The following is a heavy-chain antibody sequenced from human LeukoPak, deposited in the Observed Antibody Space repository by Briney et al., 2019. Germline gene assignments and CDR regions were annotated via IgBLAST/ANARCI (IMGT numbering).Heavy chain of an antibody. D-gene: IGHD3-10*01. J-gene: IGHJ4*02. CDR3: AVEFLGYGSGSYFDY. CDR1: GGSISSSSYY. CDR2: IYYSGST. V-gene: IGHV4-39*01. Sequence: SETLSLTCTVSGGSISSSSYYWGWIRQPPGKGLEWIGSIYYSGSTYYNPSLKSRVTISVDTSKNQISLKLSSVTAADTAVYYCAVEFLGYGSGSYFDYWGQGTLVTVSS.